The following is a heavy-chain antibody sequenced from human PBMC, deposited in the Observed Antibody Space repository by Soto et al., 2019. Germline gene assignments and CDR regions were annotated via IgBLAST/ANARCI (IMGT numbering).Heavy chain of an antibody. D-gene: IGHD3-10*01. Sequence: QVQLVQSGAEVKKPGSSVKVSCKASGGTFSSYAISWVRQAHGQGLEWMGGIIPIFGTANYAQKFQGRVTIAADESTSTAYMELSSLRSEDTAVYYCASPRPFGEHTLFDYWGQGTLVTVSS. J-gene: IGHJ4*02. CDR3: ASPRPFGEHTLFDY. CDR1: GGTFSSYA. CDR2: IIPIFGTA. V-gene: IGHV1-69*01.